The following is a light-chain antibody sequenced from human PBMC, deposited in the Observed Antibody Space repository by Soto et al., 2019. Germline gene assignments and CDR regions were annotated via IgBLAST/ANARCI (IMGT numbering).Light chain of an antibody. V-gene: IGKV3D-11*02. J-gene: IGKJ4*01. Sequence: EIVMTPSPATLSGSPGERATVACGASQSVSSNLAWYQQKPGEAPRLLIYVASTMATGRPARCIGSRAERDVTLTTSSRETEDFVVYYYRQRCNWHPETFGGGTKVDI. CDR1: QSVSSN. CDR3: RQRCNWHPET. CDR2: VAS.